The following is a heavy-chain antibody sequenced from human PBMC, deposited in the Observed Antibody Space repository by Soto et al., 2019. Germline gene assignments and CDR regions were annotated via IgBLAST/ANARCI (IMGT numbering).Heavy chain of an antibody. J-gene: IGHJ6*02. CDR3: ARDGYYGSGSYGMDV. Sequence: LVNVSCKTSGYSFSNYGISWVRQAPGQGLEWMGWISDYNGNTNYAQKFQGRVIMTTDTSTKTVYMVLRSLRFDDTAVYYCARDGYYGSGSYGMDVWGQGTTVTVSS. D-gene: IGHD3-10*01. V-gene: IGHV1-18*01. CDR2: ISDYNGNT. CDR1: GYSFSNYG.